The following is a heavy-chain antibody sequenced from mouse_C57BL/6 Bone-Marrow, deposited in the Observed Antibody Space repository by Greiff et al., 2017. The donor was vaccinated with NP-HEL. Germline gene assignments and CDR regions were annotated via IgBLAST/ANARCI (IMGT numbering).Heavy chain of an antibody. J-gene: IGHJ4*01. CDR1: GFTFSSYA. CDR3: ARQYSNYLYYYAMDY. Sequence: EVQLVESGGGLVKPGGSLKLSCAASGFTFSSYAMSWVRQTPEKRLEWVATISDGGSYTYYPDNVKGRFTISRDNAKNNLYLQMSHLKSEDTAMYYCARQYSNYLYYYAMDYWGQGTSVTVSS. CDR2: ISDGGSYT. V-gene: IGHV5-4*01. D-gene: IGHD2-5*01.